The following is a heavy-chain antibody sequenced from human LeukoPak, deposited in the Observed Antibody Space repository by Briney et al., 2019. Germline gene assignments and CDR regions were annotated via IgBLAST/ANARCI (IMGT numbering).Heavy chain of an antibody. J-gene: IGHJ4*02. Sequence: PGETLRLSCAASGFTFSSHGMNWVRQAPGGGLEWVANIKQDENEQDYVDSVRGRFTISRDNAKNSLYLQMNSLRVEDTALYFCATYSGVHHKTFDDWGQGTLVTVSS. D-gene: IGHD1-26*01. CDR1: GFTFSSHG. CDR2: IKQDENEQ. V-gene: IGHV3-7*03. CDR3: ATYSGVHHKTFDD.